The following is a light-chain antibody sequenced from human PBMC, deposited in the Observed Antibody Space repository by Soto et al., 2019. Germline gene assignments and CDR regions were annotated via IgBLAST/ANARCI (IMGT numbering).Light chain of an antibody. CDR1: SSDVGGYNY. CDR2: DVS. CDR3: SSYTSSSTSCV. V-gene: IGLV2-14*01. Sequence: QSALTQPASVSGSPGQSITISCTGPSSDVGGYNYVSWYQQHPGKAPKLMIYDVSNRPSGVSNRFSGSKSGNTASLTISGLQAEDEADYYCSSYTSSSTSCVFGTGTKLTVL. J-gene: IGLJ1*01.